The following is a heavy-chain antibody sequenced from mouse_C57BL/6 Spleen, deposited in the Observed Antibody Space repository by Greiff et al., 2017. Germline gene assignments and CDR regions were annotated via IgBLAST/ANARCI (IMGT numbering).Heavy chain of an antibody. CDR2: INPNNGGT. V-gene: IGHV1-18*01. D-gene: IGHD1-1*02. CDR1: GYTFTDYN. Sequence: EVQLQQSGPELVKPGASVKIPCKASGYTFTDYNMDWVKQSHGKSLEWIGDINPNNGGTIYNQKFKGKATLTVDKSSSTAYMELRRLTSEDTAVYDGARGWEGYYGNCYFDVWGKGTTVTVSS. J-gene: IGHJ1*03. CDR3: ARGWEGYYGNCYFDV.